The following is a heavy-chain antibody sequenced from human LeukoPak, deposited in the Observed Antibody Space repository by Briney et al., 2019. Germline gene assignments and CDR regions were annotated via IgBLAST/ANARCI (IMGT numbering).Heavy chain of an antibody. D-gene: IGHD6-19*01. CDR2: ISGSGGST. J-gene: IGHJ4*02. V-gene: IGHV3-23*01. CDR1: GFTFSSYA. Sequence: GSLRLSCAASGFTFSSYAISWVRQAPGKGLEWVSAISGSGGSTYYADSVKGRFTISRDNSKNTLYLQMNSLRAEDTAVYYCATGIAVAGTKSDYWGQETLVTVSS. CDR3: ATGIAVAGTKSDY.